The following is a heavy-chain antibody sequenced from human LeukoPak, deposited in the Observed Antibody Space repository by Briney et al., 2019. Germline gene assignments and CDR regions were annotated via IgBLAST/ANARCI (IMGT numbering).Heavy chain of an antibody. V-gene: IGHV4-31*03. Sequence: SQTLSLTCTVSGGSISSGVYYWSWIRQHPGKGLEWIGYIYYSGSTYYNPSLKSRVTISVDTSKNQFSLKLSSVTAADTAVYYCARAAAGRGGLDYWGQGTLVTVSS. D-gene: IGHD6-13*01. CDR3: ARAAAGRGGLDY. CDR1: GGSISSGVYY. J-gene: IGHJ4*02. CDR2: IYYSGST.